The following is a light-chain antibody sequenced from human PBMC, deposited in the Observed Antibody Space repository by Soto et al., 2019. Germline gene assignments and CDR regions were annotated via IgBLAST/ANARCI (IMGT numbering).Light chain of an antibody. CDR1: SSNIGAGYD. Sequence: ALTQPPSVSGAPGQRVTISCTGSSSNIGAGYDVHWYQQLPGTAPKLLIYGNNNRPSGVPDRFSGSKSGTSASLAVTGLRAEDEADYYCQSYATGLSVLYVFGTGTKVTVL. CDR3: QSYATGLSVLYV. CDR2: GNN. V-gene: IGLV1-40*01. J-gene: IGLJ1*01.